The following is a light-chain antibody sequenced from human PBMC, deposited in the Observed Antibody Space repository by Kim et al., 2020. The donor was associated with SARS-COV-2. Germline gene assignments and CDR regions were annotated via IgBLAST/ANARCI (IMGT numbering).Light chain of an antibody. CDR1: NIGSKS. V-gene: IGLV3-21*03. Sequence: SYELTQPPSVSVAPGKTARITCGGNNIGSKSVHWYQQKPGQAPVLVVYDDRDRPSGIPERFSGSNSGNTATLTISRVEAGDEADYYCQVWDSSSEVVFGGGTQLTVL. J-gene: IGLJ2*01. CDR2: DDR. CDR3: QVWDSSSEVV.